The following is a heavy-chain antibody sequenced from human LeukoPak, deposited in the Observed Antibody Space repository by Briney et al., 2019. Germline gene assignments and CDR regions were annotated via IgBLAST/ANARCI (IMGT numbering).Heavy chain of an antibody. CDR3: ARDRLTNDAFNI. Sequence: GGSLRLSCAASGFTFNSYWMHWVRQAPGKGLVWVSRINSDGSGTSDADFVKGRFTISRDNSKNTLYLQMNSLRAEDTAMYYCARDRLTNDAFNIWGQGTMVTVSS. D-gene: IGHD2-8*01. CDR2: INSDGSGT. CDR1: GFTFNSYW. V-gene: IGHV3-74*01. J-gene: IGHJ3*02.